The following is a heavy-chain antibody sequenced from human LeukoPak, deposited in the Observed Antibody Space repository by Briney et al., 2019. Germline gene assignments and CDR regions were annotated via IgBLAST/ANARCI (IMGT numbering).Heavy chain of an antibody. D-gene: IGHD1-1*01. J-gene: IGHJ3*02. CDR1: GYSFPSYW. Sequence: GESLKISCKGSGYSFPSYWITWVRQMPGKGLEWMGRIDPSDSYTNYSPSFQGHVTISADKSISTAYLQWSSLKASDTAMYYCARTLHDVHDAFDIWGQGTMVTVSS. V-gene: IGHV5-10-1*01. CDR2: IDPSDSYT. CDR3: ARTLHDVHDAFDI.